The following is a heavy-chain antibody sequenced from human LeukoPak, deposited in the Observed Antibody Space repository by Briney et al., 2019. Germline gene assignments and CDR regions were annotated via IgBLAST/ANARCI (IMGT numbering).Heavy chain of an antibody. Sequence: GGSLRLSCAASGFSLSSFTMNWVRQAPGKGLEWVSSISSSSSYIYYADSVKGRFTISRDNAKNSLYLQMNSLRAEDTAVYYCARGRYYYDSSGYYLPAHIDYWGQGTLVTVSS. CDR2: ISSSSSYI. CDR1: GFSLSSFT. D-gene: IGHD3-22*01. J-gene: IGHJ4*02. CDR3: ARGRYYYDSSGYYLPAHIDY. V-gene: IGHV3-21*01.